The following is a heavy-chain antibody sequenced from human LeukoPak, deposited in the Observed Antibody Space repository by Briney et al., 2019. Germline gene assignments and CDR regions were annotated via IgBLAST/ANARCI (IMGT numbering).Heavy chain of an antibody. CDR1: GYTFTGYY. CDR3: ARSRIVVVPETFDY. J-gene: IGHJ4*02. D-gene: IGHD2-2*01. Sequence: ASVKLSCNASGYTFTGYYMHWVRQAHGQGLEWMGWINPNSDGTNYAQKFQVRVTMTRDTSISTAYMELSRLRSDDTAVYYCARSRIVVVPETFDYWGQGTLVTVSS. CDR2: INPNSDGT. V-gene: IGHV1-2*02.